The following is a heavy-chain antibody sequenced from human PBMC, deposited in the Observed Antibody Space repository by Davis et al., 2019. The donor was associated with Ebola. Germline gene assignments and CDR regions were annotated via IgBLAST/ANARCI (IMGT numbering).Heavy chain of an antibody. CDR2: ISSSSSYI. D-gene: IGHD2-2*02. J-gene: IGHJ3*02. CDR3: ARARYCSSTSCYTAADAFDI. CDR1: GFTFSSYS. V-gene: IGHV3-21*01. Sequence: PGGSLRLSCAASGFTFSSYSMNWVRQAPGKGLEWVSSISSSSSYIYYADSVKGRFTISRDNAKNSLYLQMNSLRAEDTAVYYCARARYCSSTSCYTAADAFDIWGQGTMVTVSS.